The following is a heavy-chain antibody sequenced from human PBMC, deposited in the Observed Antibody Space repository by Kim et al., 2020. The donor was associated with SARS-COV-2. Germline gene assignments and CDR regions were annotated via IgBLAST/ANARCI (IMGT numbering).Heavy chain of an antibody. CDR2: IRDSGVST. Sequence: IRDSGVSTHYADSVKGRFTISRDNSRGTLFLQMNSLGAEDTAVYYCEASDYWGQGSLVTVSS. V-gene: IGHV3-23*01. J-gene: IGHJ4*02. CDR3: EASDY.